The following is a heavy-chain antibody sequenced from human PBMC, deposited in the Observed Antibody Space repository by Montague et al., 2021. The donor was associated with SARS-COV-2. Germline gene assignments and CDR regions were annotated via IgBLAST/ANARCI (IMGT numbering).Heavy chain of an antibody. CDR2: VYYSRGS. J-gene: IGHJ4*02. D-gene: IGHD1-26*01. CDR1: GDSVSHDF. V-gene: IGHV4-59*02. Sequence: SETLSLTCTVSGDSVSHDFWTWIRQPPGKGLEWIGYVYYSRGSSYNPSLRGRVSIAVDTSKNQFSLRLSTVTAADTDIYYCVRDPAPSGSGTFYDYWGQGTLVAVSS. CDR3: VRDPAPSGSGTFYDY.